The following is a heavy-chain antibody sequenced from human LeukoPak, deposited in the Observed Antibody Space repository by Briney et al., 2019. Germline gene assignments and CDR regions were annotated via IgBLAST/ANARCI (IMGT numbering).Heavy chain of an antibody. CDR2: IYHSGST. CDR3: ARHYGP. D-gene: IGHD3-16*01. J-gene: IGHJ5*02. Sequence: GSLRLSCVASGFTVSGVYMSWVRQPPGKGLEWIGSIYHSGSTYYNPSLKSRVTISVDTSRNQFSLNLSSVTAADTAVYYCARHYGPWGQGTLVAVSS. CDR1: GFTVSGVY. V-gene: IGHV4-38-2*01.